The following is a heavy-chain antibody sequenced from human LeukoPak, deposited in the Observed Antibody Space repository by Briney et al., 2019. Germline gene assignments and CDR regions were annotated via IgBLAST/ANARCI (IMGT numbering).Heavy chain of an antibody. CDR2: ISYDGSNK. Sequence: GRSLRLSCAASGFTFSSYAMHWVRQAPGKGLEWVAVISYDGSNKYYADSVKGRFTISRDNSKNTLYLQMNSLRAEDTAVYYCARAVSSGWYSSGDYWGQGTLVTVSS. V-gene: IGHV3-30-3*01. CDR3: ARAVSSGWYSSGDY. CDR1: GFTFSSYA. D-gene: IGHD6-19*01. J-gene: IGHJ4*02.